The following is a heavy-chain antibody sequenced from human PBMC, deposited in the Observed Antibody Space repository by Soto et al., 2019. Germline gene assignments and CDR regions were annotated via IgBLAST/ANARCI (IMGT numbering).Heavy chain of an antibody. V-gene: IGHV3-23*01. D-gene: IGHD2-2*03. CDR1: GFTFSSYA. Sequence: EVQLLESGGGLVQPGGSLRLSCAASGFTFSSYAMSWVRQAPGKGLEWVSAISGSGGSTFYADSMKGRFPISRDNSKNTVYLQRNNQRAEDTAVYYCANGRSYMDIVTVPAARSSPDYWGQGTLVTVSS. CDR2: ISGSGGST. CDR3: ANGRSYMDIVTVPAARSSPDY. J-gene: IGHJ4*02.